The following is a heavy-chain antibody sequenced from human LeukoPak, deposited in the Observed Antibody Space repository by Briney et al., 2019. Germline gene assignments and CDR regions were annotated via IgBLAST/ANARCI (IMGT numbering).Heavy chain of an antibody. CDR1: GFIFTSSA. CDR2: IVVGSGNT. J-gene: IGHJ6*03. D-gene: IGHD1-1*01. CDR3: AASWNDYYYYYMDV. V-gene: IGHV1-58*01. Sequence: GASVKVSCKASGFIFTSSAVQWVRQARGQRLEWIGWIVVGSGNTNYAQKFQERVTITRDMSTSTAYMELSSLRSEDTAVYHCAASWNDYYYYYMDVWGKGTTDTVSS.